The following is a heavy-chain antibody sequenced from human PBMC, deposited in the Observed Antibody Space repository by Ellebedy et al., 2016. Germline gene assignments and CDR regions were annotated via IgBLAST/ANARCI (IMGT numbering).Heavy chain of an antibody. CDR3: VTRHNGAFDY. J-gene: IGHJ3*01. D-gene: IGHD1-14*01. Sequence: GESLKISCAASGFSVTSNDMSWVSQAPGRGLELVALMYGGGSEYYADSVKGRFTIARENSKNTLYLQMGGLRAGDTALYYCVTRHNGAFDYWGQGTMVTVSS. CDR2: MYGGGSE. V-gene: IGHV3-53*01. CDR1: GFSVTSND.